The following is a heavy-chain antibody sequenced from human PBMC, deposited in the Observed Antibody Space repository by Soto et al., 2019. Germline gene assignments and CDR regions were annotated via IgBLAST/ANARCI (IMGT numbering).Heavy chain of an antibody. CDR2: IYTDDST. V-gene: IGHV3-53*01. Sequence: SLRLSCAASGFTVSSNYMSWVRQAPGKGLEWLSVIYTDDSTHYADSVKGRFTVSRDNSKNTLYLQMNSLRAEDTAVYYCARATQTLYYGMDVWGQGTTVTVSS. J-gene: IGHJ6*02. CDR3: ARATQTLYYGMDV. CDR1: GFTVSSNY.